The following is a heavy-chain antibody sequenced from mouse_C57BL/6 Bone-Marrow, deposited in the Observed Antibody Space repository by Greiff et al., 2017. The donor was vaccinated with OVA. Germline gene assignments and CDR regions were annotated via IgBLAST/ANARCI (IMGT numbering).Heavy chain of an antibody. J-gene: IGHJ2*01. CDR2: IDPSDSYT. Sequence: QVQLQQPGAELVKPGASVQLSCKASGYTFTSYWMQWVKQRPGQGLEWIGEIDPSDSYTNYNQKFKGKATLTVDTSSSTAYMQLSSLTSEDSAVYYCAREGAGHFDYWGQGTTLTVSS. CDR1: GYTFTSYW. CDR3: AREGAGHFDY. V-gene: IGHV1-50*01.